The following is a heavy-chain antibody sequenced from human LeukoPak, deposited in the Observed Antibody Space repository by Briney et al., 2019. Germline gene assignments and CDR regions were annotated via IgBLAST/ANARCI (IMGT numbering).Heavy chain of an antibody. V-gene: IGHV3-64D*06. J-gene: IGHJ3*02. CDR1: GFTFSTFP. CDR3: VKALTDDAFDI. Sequence: GGSLRLSCSASGFTFSTFPMHWVRQAPGRGLEYFSAISRNGDTTYYADSVKGRFTISRDNSKNTLYLQMSSLRPEDTAVYYCVKALTDDAFDIWGQGTMVTVSS. CDR2: ISRNGDTT.